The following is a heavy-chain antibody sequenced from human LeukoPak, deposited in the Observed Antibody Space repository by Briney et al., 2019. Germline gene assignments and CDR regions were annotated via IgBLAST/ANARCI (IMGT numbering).Heavy chain of an antibody. D-gene: IGHD3-3*01. CDR1: GFTFSIYNM. V-gene: IGHV4-4*02. CDR2: IYHSGST. Sequence: PGGSLRLSCAASGFTFSIYNMNWVRQAPGKGLEWIGEIYHSGSTNYNPSLKSRVTISVDKSKNQFSLKLSSVTAADTAVYYCARGLRFLEWLAYFDYWGQGTLVTVSS. J-gene: IGHJ4*02. CDR3: ARGLRFLEWLAYFDY.